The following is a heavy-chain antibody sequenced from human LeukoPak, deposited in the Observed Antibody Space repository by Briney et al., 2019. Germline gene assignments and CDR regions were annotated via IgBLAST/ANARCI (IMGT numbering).Heavy chain of an antibody. CDR1: GFTFSDYY. CDR3: ASSLTPGDGYNSRPFDY. J-gene: IGHJ4*02. Sequence: GGSLRLSCAASGFTFSDYYMSWIRQAPGKGLEWVSYISSSSGYTKYADSVKGRFTISRDNAKNSLHLQMNSLRAEDTAVYYCASSLTPGDGYNSRPFDYWGQGTLVTVSS. D-gene: IGHD5-24*01. V-gene: IGHV3-11*06. CDR2: ISSSSGYT.